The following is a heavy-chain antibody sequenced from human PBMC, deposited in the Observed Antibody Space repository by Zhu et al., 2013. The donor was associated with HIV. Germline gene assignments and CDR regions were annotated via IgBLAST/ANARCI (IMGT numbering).Heavy chain of an antibody. CDR1: GGSISSGSYY. J-gene: IGHJ3*02. V-gene: IGHV4-61*01. Sequence: QVQLQESGSGLVKPSQTLSLTCAVSGGSISSGSYYWSWIRQPPGKGLEWIGYIYYSGSTNYNPSLKSRVTISVDTSKNQFSLKLSSVTAADTAVYYCARGHPTGLNAFDIWGQGTMVTGLF. CDR2: IYYSGST. D-gene: IGHD4-17*01. CDR3: ARGHPTGLNAFDI.